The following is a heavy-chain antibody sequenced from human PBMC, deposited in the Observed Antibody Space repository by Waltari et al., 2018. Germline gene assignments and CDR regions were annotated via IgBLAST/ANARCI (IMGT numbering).Heavy chain of an antibody. V-gene: IGHV3-7*01. CDR3: ARATYYYDNSGRGAFDI. D-gene: IGHD3-22*01. Sequence: EGQLVESGGGFGQSGGALRIAWGASGFSVTGYWRSRVRQAPGKGLEWVANIKQDGSEKNYVDSVKSRFTVSRDNAKKSLFLEMNSLRGEDTAVYYCARATYYYDNSGRGAFDIWGQGTRVTVSS. CDR2: IKQDGSEK. J-gene: IGHJ3*02. CDR1: GFSVTGYW.